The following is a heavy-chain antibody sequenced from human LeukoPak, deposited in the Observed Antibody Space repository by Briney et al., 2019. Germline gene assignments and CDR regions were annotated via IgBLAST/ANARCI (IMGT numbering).Heavy chain of an antibody. D-gene: IGHD3-3*01. CDR3: ARAYYDFWSGYPLDY. CDR2: INPNSGGT. CDR1: GYTFTGYY. J-gene: IGHJ4*02. Sequence: ASVKVSCKASGYTFTGYYMHWVRQAPGQGLEWMGWINPNSGGTNYAQKFQGRVTMTRDTSISTAYMELSRLRSDDTAVYYCARAYYDFWSGYPLDYWGQGTLVTVSS. V-gene: IGHV1-2*02.